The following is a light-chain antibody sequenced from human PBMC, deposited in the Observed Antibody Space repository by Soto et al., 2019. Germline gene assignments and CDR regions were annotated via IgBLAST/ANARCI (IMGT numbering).Light chain of an antibody. Sequence: QSVVTQASSVSGTPGQRVTISCSGISSNIESNWVYWYQQLPGTAPKLLIYNNNQRPSGVPDRFSGSKSGTSASLAITGLRSDDEAEYYCATWDDDLYTPIIGGGTKVTVL. CDR1: SSNIESNW. V-gene: IGLV1-47*02. J-gene: IGLJ2*01. CDR3: ATWDDDLYTPI. CDR2: NNN.